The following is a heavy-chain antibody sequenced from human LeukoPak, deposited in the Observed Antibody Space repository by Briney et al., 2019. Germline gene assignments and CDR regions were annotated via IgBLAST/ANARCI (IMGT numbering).Heavy chain of an antibody. V-gene: IGHV2-5*01. D-gene: IGHD3-10*01. Sequence: SGPTLVNPTQTLTLTCTFSGFSLSRNTVDVGWIRQPPGRALEWLASIYWNDNKRYRPSLRDRVTITKDTSKNQVVLTMTNMDPVDTATYYCAHRGVVREKYFLHWGQGTLVTVS. CDR1: GFSLSRNTVD. CDR2: IYWNDNK. J-gene: IGHJ1*01. CDR3: AHRGVVREKYFLH.